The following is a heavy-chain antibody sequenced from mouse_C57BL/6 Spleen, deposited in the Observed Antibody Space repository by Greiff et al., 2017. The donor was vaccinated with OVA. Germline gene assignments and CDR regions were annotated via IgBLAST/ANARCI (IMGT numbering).Heavy chain of an antibody. CDR1: GYTFTSYW. D-gene: IGHD1-1*01. J-gene: IGHJ1*03. CDR2: IDPSDSET. CDR3: ARHYDGSRRMWCDV. Sequence: QVQLQQPGAELVRPGSSVKLSCKASGYTFTSYWMPWVKQRPIQGLEWIGNIDPSDSETHYNQKFKDKATLTVDKSSSTAYMQLSSLTSEDSAVDYWARHYDGSRRMWCDVWGTGTTVTVSA. V-gene: IGHV1-52*01.